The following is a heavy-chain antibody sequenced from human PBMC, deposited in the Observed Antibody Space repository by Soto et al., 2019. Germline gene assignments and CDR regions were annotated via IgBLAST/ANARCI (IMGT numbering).Heavy chain of an antibody. J-gene: IGHJ3*02. CDR3: AHRHELGSFDI. V-gene: IGHV2-5*01. CDR1: GFSLSTRAVG. CDR2: IYWNDDK. Sequence: SGPTLVNPTQTLTLTCTFSGFSLSTRAVGVGWIRQPPGKALEWLALIYWNDDKRYSPSLKNRLTITKDTSKNHVVLTMTNMDPVDTATYYCAHRHELGSFDIWGQGTKVTGSS. D-gene: IGHD1-26*01.